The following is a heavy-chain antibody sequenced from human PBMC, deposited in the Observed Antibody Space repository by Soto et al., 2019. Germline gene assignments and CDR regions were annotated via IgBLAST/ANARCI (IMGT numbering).Heavy chain of an antibody. J-gene: IGHJ6*03. CDR1: GYTFTSYD. D-gene: IGHD3-10*01. CDR2: MNPNSGNT. Sequence: ASVKVSCKASGYTFTSYDINWVRQATGQGLEWMGWMNPNSGNTGYAQKFQGRVTMTRNTSISTAYMELSSLRSEDTAVYYCEMYPGWIGELLSYYYYYMDVWGKGTTVTVSS. CDR3: EMYPGWIGELLSYYYYYMDV. V-gene: IGHV1-8*01.